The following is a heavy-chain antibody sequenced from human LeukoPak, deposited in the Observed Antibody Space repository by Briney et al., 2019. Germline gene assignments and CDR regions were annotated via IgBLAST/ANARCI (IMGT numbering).Heavy chain of an antibody. CDR1: GYTFTGYY. J-gene: IGHJ6*04. Sequence: GASVKVSCKASGYTFTGYYMHWVRQAPGQGLEWMGWINPNSGGTDYAQKFQGRVTMTRDTSISTAYMELSRLRSDDTAVYYCAGGYCSSTSCPDVWGKGTTVTVSS. CDR3: AGGYCSSTSCPDV. V-gene: IGHV1-2*02. CDR2: INPNSGGT. D-gene: IGHD2-2*01.